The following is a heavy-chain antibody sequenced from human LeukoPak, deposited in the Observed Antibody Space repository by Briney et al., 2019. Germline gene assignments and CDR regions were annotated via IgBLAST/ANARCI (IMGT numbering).Heavy chain of an antibody. CDR1: GYTXTSYG. V-gene: IGHV1-18*01. CDR2: ISAYNGNT. J-gene: IGHJ4*02. CDR3: ARDLHSSSWYGSDY. Sequence: GASVKVSCKASGYTXTSYGISWVRQAPGQGLEWMGWISAYNGNTNYAQKLQGRVTMTTDTSTSTAYMELRSLRSDDTAVYYCARDLHSSSWYGSDYWGQGTLVTVSS. D-gene: IGHD6-13*01.